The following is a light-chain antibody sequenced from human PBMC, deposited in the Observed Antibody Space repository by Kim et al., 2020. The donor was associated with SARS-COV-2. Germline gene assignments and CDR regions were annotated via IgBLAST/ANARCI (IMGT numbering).Light chain of an antibody. CDR2: DVT. CDR1: RSVCGRNNY. V-gene: IGLV2-8*01. J-gene: IGLJ2*01. Sequence: GRSVDIPAPGTRSVCGRNNYVSWYQHHPAKAPKLIIYDVTKRPTGVPDRFSGSKSGNTASLTVSGLQAEDEADYYCSSYAGRNDLVFGGGTQLTVL. CDR3: SSYAGRNDLV.